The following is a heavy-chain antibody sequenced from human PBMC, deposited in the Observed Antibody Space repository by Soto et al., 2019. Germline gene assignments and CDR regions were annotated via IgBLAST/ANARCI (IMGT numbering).Heavy chain of an antibody. CDR2: ISGSGANT. D-gene: IGHD6-19*01. V-gene: IGHV3-23*01. CDR3: AKCAGSGWYPDY. CDR1: GFTFSSYA. J-gene: IGHJ4*02. Sequence: EVQLLESAGGLVQPGGSLSLSCAASGFTFSSYAMRWVRQAPGKGLEWVSAISGSGANTYYADSVKGRFTISRDNTKNPLFLQMNSLRAEDTAVYYCAKCAGSGWYPDYWGQGTLVTVSS.